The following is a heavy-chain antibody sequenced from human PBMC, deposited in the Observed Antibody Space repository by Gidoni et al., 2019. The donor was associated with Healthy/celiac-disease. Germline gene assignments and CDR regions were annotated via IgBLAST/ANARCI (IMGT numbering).Heavy chain of an antibody. J-gene: IGHJ4*02. D-gene: IGHD2-21*02. CDR3: ARDGYCGGDCYSGPIRY. CDR1: GYSISSGYY. V-gene: IGHV4-38-2*02. Sequence: QVQLQESGPGLVKPSETLSLTCAVSGYSISSGYYWGGIRQPPGKGREWIGSIYHSGSTSYNPSLKSRVTISVDTSKNQFSLKLSSVTAADTAVYYCARDGYCGGDCYSGPIRYWGQGTLVTVSS. CDR2: IYHSGST.